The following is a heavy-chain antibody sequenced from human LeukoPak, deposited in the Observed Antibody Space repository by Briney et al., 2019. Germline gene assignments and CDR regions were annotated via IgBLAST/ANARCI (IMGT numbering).Heavy chain of an antibody. CDR3: ARDHYDILTGYAY. CDR1: GVTFSSYG. V-gene: IGHV3-21*01. Sequence: GGSLRLSCAASGVTFSSYGMNWVRQAPGTGLEWVSSISSSSSYIYYADSVKGRFTISRDNAKNSLYLQMNSLRAEDTAVYYCARDHYDILTGYAYWGQGTLVTVSS. CDR2: ISSSSSYI. D-gene: IGHD3-9*01. J-gene: IGHJ4*02.